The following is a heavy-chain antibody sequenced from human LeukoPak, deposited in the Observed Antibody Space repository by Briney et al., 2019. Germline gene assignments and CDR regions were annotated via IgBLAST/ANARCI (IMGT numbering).Heavy chain of an antibody. CDR3: ARYAWSLGPAPGTPLFDY. D-gene: IGHD6-13*01. V-gene: IGHV3-30*03. CDR2: ISYDGSDK. Sequence: GGSLRLSCAASGLTFSSYGMNWVRQAPGKGLEGVALISYDGSDKYYANSVKGRCTISRDNSKNTLYLQMNSLRAEDTAVYYCARYAWSLGPAPGTPLFDYWGQGTLVTVSS. CDR1: GLTFSSYG. J-gene: IGHJ4*02.